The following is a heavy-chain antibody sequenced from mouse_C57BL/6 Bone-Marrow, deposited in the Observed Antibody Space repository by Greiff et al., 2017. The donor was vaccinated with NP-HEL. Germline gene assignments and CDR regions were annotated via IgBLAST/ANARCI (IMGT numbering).Heavy chain of an antibody. CDR2: INPSSGYT. J-gene: IGHJ1*03. CDR1: GYTFTSYT. CDR3: ARGPYGSSYVRWYFDV. D-gene: IGHD1-1*01. Sequence: QVQLQQSGAELARPGASVKMSCKASGYTFTSYTMHWVKQRPGQGLEWIGYINPSSGYTKYNQKFKDKATLTADKSSSTAYMQLSSLTSEYSAVYYCARGPYGSSYVRWYFDVWGTGTTVTVSS. V-gene: IGHV1-4*01.